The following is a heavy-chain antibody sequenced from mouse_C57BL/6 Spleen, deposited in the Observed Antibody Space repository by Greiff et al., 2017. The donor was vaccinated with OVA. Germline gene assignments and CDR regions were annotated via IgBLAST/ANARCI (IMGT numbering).Heavy chain of an antibody. CDR1: GFSLTSYG. Sequence: VMLVESGPGLVAPSQSLSITCTVSGFSLTSYGVHWVRQPPGKGLEWLVVIWSDGSTTYNSAPKSRLSISKDNSKSQVFLKMNSLQTDYTAMYYCARQLLPPYAMDYWGQGTSVTVSS. V-gene: IGHV2-6-1*01. CDR3: ARQLLPPYAMDY. J-gene: IGHJ4*01. D-gene: IGHD2-3*01. CDR2: IWSDGST.